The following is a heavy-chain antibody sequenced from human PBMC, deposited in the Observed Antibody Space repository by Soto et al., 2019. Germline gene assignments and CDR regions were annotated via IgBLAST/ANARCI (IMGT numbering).Heavy chain of an antibody. D-gene: IGHD6-6*01. CDR2: ISSSGSTI. V-gene: IGHV3-11*04. J-gene: IGHJ6*02. Sequence: PGGSLRLSCAASGFTVSSNYMSWVRQAPGKGLEWVSYISSSGSTIYYADSVKGRFTISRDNAKNSLYLQMNSLRAEDTAVYYCAREYSSSSAPYYYYGMDVWGQGTTVTVSS. CDR3: AREYSSSSAPYYYYGMDV. CDR1: GFTVSSNY.